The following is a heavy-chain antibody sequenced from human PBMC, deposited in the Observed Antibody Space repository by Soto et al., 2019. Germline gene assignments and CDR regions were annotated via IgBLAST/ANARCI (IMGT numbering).Heavy chain of an antibody. CDR2: IYYSGST. CDR3: ARVGSGIAVRAFDY. D-gene: IGHD6-19*01. Sequence: QVQLQESGPGLVKPSQTLSLTCTVSGGSISSGDYYWSWIHQPPGKGLEWIGYIYYSGSTYYNPSLKRRVTISLRTAKDQFSLKVRSVAGGDTAGYYCARVGSGIAVRAFDYWGQGTLVTVSS. V-gene: IGHV4-30-4*01. CDR1: GGSISSGDYY. J-gene: IGHJ4*02.